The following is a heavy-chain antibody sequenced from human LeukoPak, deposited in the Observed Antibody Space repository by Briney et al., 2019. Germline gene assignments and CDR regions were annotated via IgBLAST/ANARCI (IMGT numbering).Heavy chain of an antibody. CDR2: IIPIFGTA. V-gene: IGHV1-69*01. J-gene: IGHJ4*02. Sequence: SVKVSCKASGGTCSSYAISWVRQAPGQGLEWMGGIIPIFGTANYAQKFQGRVTITADESTSTAYMELSSLRSEDTAVYFCARDAAKYGSGSYYRYYFDCWGQGTLVTVSS. D-gene: IGHD3-10*01. CDR3: ARDAAKYGSGSYYRYYFDC. CDR1: GGTCSSYA.